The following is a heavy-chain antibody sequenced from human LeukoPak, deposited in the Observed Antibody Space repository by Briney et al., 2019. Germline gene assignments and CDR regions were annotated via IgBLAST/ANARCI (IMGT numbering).Heavy chain of an antibody. J-gene: IGHJ6*03. Sequence: GGSLRLSCAASGFTFSSYAMSWVRQAPGKGLEWVSAISGSGGSTYYADSVKGRFTISRDNSKNTLYLQMNSLRAEDTAVYYCASTYYDFWSGYYPMDVWGKGTTVTVSS. CDR1: GFTFSSYA. CDR3: ASTYYDFWSGYYPMDV. D-gene: IGHD3-3*01. CDR2: ISGSGGST. V-gene: IGHV3-23*01.